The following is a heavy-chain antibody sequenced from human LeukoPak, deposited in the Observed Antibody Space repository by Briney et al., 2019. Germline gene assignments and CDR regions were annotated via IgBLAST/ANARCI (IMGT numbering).Heavy chain of an antibody. J-gene: IGHJ3*02. Sequence: SVRGRFTISRDNSKNTLYLQMNSLRAEDTAVYYCASGLRAFDIWGQGTMVTVSS. CDR3: ASGLRAFDI. V-gene: IGHV3-53*01.